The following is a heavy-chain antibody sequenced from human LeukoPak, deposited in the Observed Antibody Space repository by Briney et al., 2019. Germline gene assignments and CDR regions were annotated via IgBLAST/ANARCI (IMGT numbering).Heavy chain of an antibody. CDR2: IKQDGSEK. D-gene: IGHD6-6*01. J-gene: IGHJ4*02. Sequence: GGSLRLTCAASGVTFSGNWMTWVRQAPGKGLGWVANIKQDGSEKYYVDSVKGRFTISRDNAKNSLYLQMNNLRAEDTAVYYCARDSSSTYYFDSWGQGTLVTVSS. V-gene: IGHV3-7*01. CDR1: GVTFSGNW. CDR3: ARDSSSTYYFDS.